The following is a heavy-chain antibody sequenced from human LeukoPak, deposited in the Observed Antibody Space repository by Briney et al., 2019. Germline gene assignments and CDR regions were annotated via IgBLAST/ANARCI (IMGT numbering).Heavy chain of an antibody. V-gene: IGHV3-21*06. Sequence: GGSLRLSCAASGFTFTSYNMNWVRQAPGKGLEWVSSITSSSSYIYYADSVKGRFTISRDNAKNSLYLQMDSLRVEDTAVYYCARDCGRLWPERVYYFDYWGQGTLVTVSS. CDR2: ITSSSSYI. CDR3: ARDCGRLWPERVYYFDY. CDR1: GFTFTSYN. D-gene: IGHD5-18*01. J-gene: IGHJ4*02.